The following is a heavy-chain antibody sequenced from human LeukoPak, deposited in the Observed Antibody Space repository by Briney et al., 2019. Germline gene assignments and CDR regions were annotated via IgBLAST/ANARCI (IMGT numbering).Heavy chain of an antibody. V-gene: IGHV1-2*02. J-gene: IGHJ6*03. CDR3: ARPAAADLYYYYYYYMDV. D-gene: IGHD6-13*01. Sequence: GASVKVSCKASGYTFTGYYMHWVRQAPGQGLEWMGWINPNSGGTNYAQKFQGRVTMTRDTSISTAYMELSRLRSDDTAVYYCARPAAADLYYYYYYYMDVWGKGTTVTVSS. CDR1: GYTFTGYY. CDR2: INPNSGGT.